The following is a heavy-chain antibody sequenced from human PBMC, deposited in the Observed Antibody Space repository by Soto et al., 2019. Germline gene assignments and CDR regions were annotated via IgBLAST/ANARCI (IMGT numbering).Heavy chain of an antibody. CDR2: ISSSSSYI. V-gene: IGHV3-21*01. D-gene: IGHD6-13*01. Sequence: GGSLRLSCAASGFTFSSYSMNWVRQAPGKGLEWVSSISSSSSYIYYADSVKGRFTISRDNAKNSLYLQMNSLRAEDTAVYYCARLDSSSWYGDYYYYYYMDVWGKGTTVTVSS. J-gene: IGHJ6*03. CDR3: ARLDSSSWYGDYYYYYYMDV. CDR1: GFTFSSYS.